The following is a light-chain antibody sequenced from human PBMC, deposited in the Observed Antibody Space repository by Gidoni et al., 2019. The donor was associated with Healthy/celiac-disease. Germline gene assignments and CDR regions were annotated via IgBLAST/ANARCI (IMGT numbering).Light chain of an antibody. V-gene: IGKV1-33*01. Sequence: DIQMTPSPSSLSASVGDRVTITCQASQDISNYLNWYQQKPGKAPKLLIYAASTLETGVPSRFSGSGSGTDFTFTISSLQPEDIATYYCQQYDNPPITFGQGTRLEIK. J-gene: IGKJ5*01. CDR1: QDISNY. CDR3: QQYDNPPIT. CDR2: AAS.